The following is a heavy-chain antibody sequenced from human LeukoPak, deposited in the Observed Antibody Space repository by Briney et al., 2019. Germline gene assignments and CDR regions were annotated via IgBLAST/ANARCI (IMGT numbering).Heavy chain of an antibody. J-gene: IGHJ4*02. D-gene: IGHD5-12*01. CDR3: ARDEGDSGYDSPGY. V-gene: IGHV1-46*03. CDR1: GYTFTSYY. CDR2: INPRGGST. Sequence: APVKVSCKASGYTFTSYYMHWVRQAPGQGLEWMGTINPRGGSTNYAQKFQGRVTMTRDTSTSTVYMELSSLRSEDTAVYYCARDEGDSGYDSPGYWGQGTLVTVSS.